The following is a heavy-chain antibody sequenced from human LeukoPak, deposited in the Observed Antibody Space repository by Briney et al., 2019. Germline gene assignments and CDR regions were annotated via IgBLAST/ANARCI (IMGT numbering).Heavy chain of an antibody. Sequence: GGSLRLSCAASGFTFSSYSMNWVRQAPGKGLEWVSSISSSSSYIYYADSVKGRFTISRDNAKNSLYLQMNSLRAEDTAVYYCARGHSRQWLGPHHYYYGMDVWGQGTTVTVSS. CDR2: ISSSSSYI. CDR1: GFTFSSYS. D-gene: IGHD6-19*01. V-gene: IGHV3-21*01. J-gene: IGHJ6*02. CDR3: ARGHSRQWLGPHHYYYGMDV.